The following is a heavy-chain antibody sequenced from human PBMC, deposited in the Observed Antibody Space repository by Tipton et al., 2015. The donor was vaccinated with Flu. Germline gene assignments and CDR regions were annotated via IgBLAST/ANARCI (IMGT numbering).Heavy chain of an antibody. Sequence: TLSLTCTVSGASINNYYWSWIRQPPGKGLEWIGYIYYSGNTNYNPSLKSRVNMSLDASKSHFSLKLSSVTAADTAMYYCSSYYIRAFDIWGQGTMVTVSS. J-gene: IGHJ3*02. D-gene: IGHD3-10*01. CDR2: IYYSGNT. CDR3: SSYYIRAFDI. V-gene: IGHV4-59*01. CDR1: GASINNYY.